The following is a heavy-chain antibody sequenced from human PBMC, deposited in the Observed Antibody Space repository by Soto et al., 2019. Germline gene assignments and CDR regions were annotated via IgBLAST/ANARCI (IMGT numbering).Heavy chain of an antibody. CDR2: ISAYNGNT. D-gene: IGHD2-21*02. J-gene: IGHJ4*02. CDR1: GYIFTSYG. Sequence: ASVKVTCKASGYIFTSYGISWVRQAPGQGLEWMGWISAYNGNTNYAQKLQGRVTMTTDTSTSTAYMELRSLRSDDTAVYYCARELPHCGGDCYSGPLDYWGQGTLVTVSS. V-gene: IGHV1-18*01. CDR3: ARELPHCGGDCYSGPLDY.